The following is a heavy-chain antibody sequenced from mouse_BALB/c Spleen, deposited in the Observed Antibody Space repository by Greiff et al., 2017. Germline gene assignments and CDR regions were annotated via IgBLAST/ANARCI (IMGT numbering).Heavy chain of an antibody. CDR2: IDPSNSET. J-gene: IGHJ3*01. Sequence: VQLQQSGPELVGPGASVKMSCKASGYTFTRYWMHWVKQRPGQGLEWIGMIDPSNSETRLNQKFKDKATLNVDKSSNTAYIQLSSLTSEDSTVYVCARYIYGNFAYWGQGALVTVSA. CDR1: GYTFTRYW. D-gene: IGHD2-1*01. CDR3: ARYIYGNFAY. V-gene: IGHV1S127*01.